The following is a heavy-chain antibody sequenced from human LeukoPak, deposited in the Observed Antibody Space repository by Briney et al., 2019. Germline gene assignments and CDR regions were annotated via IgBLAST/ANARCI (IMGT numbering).Heavy chain of an antibody. D-gene: IGHD3-9*01. CDR1: GFIFDDYA. CDR2: ISRNSGSI. J-gene: IGHJ4*02. CDR3: AKSREHFDWLLGGAFDN. V-gene: IGHV3-9*01. Sequence: PGGSLRLSCAASGFIFDDYAMHWVRQAPGKGLEWVSGISRNSGSIDYADSVKGRFTISRDNAKNSLYLQMNSLTVEDTALYFCAKSREHFDWLLGGAFDNWGQGTLVTVSS.